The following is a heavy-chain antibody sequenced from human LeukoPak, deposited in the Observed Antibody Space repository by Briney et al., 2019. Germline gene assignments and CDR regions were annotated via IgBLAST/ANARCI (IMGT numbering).Heavy chain of an antibody. CDR1: GGTFSSYA. Sequence: ASVKVSCKASGGTFSSYAISWVRQAPGQGLEWMGGIIPIFGTANYAQKFQGRVTITADKSTSTAYMELSSLRSEDTAVYYFARASMWKSYYYYYMDVWGKGTTVTVSS. CDR3: ARASMWKSYYYYYMDV. D-gene: IGHD2/OR15-2a*01. J-gene: IGHJ6*03. CDR2: IIPIFGTA. V-gene: IGHV1-69*06.